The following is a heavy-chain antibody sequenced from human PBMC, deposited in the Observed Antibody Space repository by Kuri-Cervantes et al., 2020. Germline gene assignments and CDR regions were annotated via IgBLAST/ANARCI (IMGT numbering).Heavy chain of an antibody. J-gene: IGHJ4*02. Sequence: ESLKISCTVSGGSITSYYWNWIRQPPGKGLEWIGYIYYSGSTNYNPSLKSRVTISVDTSKNQFSLKLSSVTAADTAVYYCARVGMITSDYWGQGTLVTVSS. CDR2: IYYSGST. CDR1: GGSITSYY. D-gene: IGHD3-16*01. CDR3: ARVGMITSDY. V-gene: IGHV4-59*13.